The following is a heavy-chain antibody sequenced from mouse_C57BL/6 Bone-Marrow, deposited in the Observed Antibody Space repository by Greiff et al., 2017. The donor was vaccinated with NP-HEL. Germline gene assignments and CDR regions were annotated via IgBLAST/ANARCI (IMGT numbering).Heavy chain of an antibody. V-gene: IGHV2-2*01. Sequence: VKLVESGPGLVQPSQSLSITCTVSGFSLTSYGVHWVRQSPGKGLEWLGVIWSGGSTDYNAAFISRLSISKDNSKSQVFFKMNSLQADDTAIYYCARKGTGTFWYFDVWGTGTTVTVSS. CDR2: IWSGGST. CDR1: GFSLTSYG. D-gene: IGHD4-1*01. CDR3: ARKGTGTFWYFDV. J-gene: IGHJ1*03.